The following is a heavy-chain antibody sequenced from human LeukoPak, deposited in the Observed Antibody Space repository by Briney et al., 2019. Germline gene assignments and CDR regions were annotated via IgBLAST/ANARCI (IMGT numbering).Heavy chain of an antibody. CDR3: ASTNAYYYYMDV. D-gene: IGHD5/OR15-5a*01. Sequence: SETLSLTCTVSGGSISSGSYYWSWIRQPAGKGLEWIGRIYTSGSTNYNPSLKSRVTISVDTSKNQFSLKLSSVTAADTAVYYCASTNAYYYYMDVWGKGTTVTISS. V-gene: IGHV4-61*02. CDR1: GGSISSGSYY. J-gene: IGHJ6*03. CDR2: IYTSGST.